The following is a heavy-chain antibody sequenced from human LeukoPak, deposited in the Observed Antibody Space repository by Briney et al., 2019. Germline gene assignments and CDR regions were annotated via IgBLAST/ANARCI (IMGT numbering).Heavy chain of an antibody. J-gene: IGHJ6*03. D-gene: IGHD3-10*01. CDR1: GFTFSSYA. CDR2: ISSNGGST. V-gene: IGHV3-64*01. CDR3: ARAKSNGSGSYLYYYYYYMDV. Sequence: GGSLRLSCAASGFTFSSYAMHWVRQAPGKGLEYVSAISSNGGSTYYANSVKGRFTISRDNSKNTLYLQMGSLRAEDMAVYYCARAKSNGSGSYLYYYYYYMDVWGKGTTVTISS.